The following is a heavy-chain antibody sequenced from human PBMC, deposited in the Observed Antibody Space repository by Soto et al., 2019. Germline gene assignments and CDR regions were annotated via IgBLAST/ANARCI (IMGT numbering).Heavy chain of an antibody. CDR2: ISYGGGTT. Sequence: GSLRLSCAASGFTFSIYAMHWVRQAPGKGLEWVSAISYGGGTTYYADSVKGRFTISRDNSKNTLYLQMNSLRAEDTAVYYCVSDVDADIRTDFDSRARETLVTVPS. D-gene: IGHD1-1*01. CDR1: GFTFSIYA. J-gene: IGHJ4*02. CDR3: VSDVDADIRTDFDS. V-gene: IGHV3-23*01.